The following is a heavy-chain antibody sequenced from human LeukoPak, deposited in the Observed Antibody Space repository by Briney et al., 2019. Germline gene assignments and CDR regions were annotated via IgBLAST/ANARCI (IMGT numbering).Heavy chain of an antibody. CDR2: IYYSGST. V-gene: IGHV4-59*01. CDR3: ARAPAEEAWFDP. CDR1: GGSISSYY. J-gene: IGHJ5*02. Sequence: PSETLSLTCTVSGGSISSYYWSWIRQPPGEGLEWIGYIYYSGSTNYNPSLKSRVTISVDTSKNQFSLKLSSVTAADTAVYYCARAPAEEAWFDPWGQGTLVTVSS.